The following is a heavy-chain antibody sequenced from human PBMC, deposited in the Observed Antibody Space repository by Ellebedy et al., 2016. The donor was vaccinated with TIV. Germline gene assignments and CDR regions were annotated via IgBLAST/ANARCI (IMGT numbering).Heavy chain of an antibody. CDR2: IYYSGST. CDR3: ARQAAAGTLRWFDP. V-gene: IGHV4-59*08. D-gene: IGHD6-13*01. Sequence: SETLSLXXTVSGGSISSYYWSWIRQPPGKGLEWIGYIYYSGSTNYNPSLKSRVTISVDTSKNQFSLKLSSVTAADTAVYYCARQAAAGTLRWFDPWGQGTLVTVSS. J-gene: IGHJ5*02. CDR1: GGSISSYY.